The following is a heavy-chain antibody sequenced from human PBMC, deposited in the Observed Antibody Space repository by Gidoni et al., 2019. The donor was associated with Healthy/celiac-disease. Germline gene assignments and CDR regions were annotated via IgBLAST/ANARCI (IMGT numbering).Heavy chain of an antibody. V-gene: IGHV4-39*01. D-gene: IGHD6-13*01. CDR3: ARLSSSWYWFDP. Sequence: QLQLQASGPGLVKPSETLSLTCTVSVGSISSSSYYWGWIRHPHGKGLEWSGSIYYRGSTDYNPSRRSRVTISGDTSKNQFSLKLSSVTAADTAVYYCARLSSSWYWFDPWGQGTLVTVSS. CDR1: VGSISSSSYY. J-gene: IGHJ5*02. CDR2: IYYRGST.